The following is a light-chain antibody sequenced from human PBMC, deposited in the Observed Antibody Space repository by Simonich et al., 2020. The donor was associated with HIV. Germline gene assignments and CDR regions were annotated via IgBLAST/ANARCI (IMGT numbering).Light chain of an antibody. CDR1: SSDFGGYNY. CDR3: CAYAAGSTSYV. Sequence: QSALTQPASVSGSPGQSITISCTGTSSDFGGYNYVSWYQQHPDKAPKLMLYDVSKGPSGVSNRVSGSKSGNTASLTISGLQAEDEADYYCCAYAAGSTSYVFGTGTKVTVL. J-gene: IGLJ1*01. CDR2: DVS. V-gene: IGLV2-14*03.